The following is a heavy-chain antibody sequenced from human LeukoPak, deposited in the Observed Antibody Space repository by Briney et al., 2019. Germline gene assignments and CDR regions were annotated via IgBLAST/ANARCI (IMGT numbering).Heavy chain of an antibody. Sequence: SVKVSCKASGGTFSSHAISWVRQAPGQGLEWMGRIIPIFGIANYAQKFQGRVTITADKSTSTAYMELSSLRSEDTAVYYCAKTASEYYFDYWGQGTLVTVSS. V-gene: IGHV1-69*04. CDR1: GGTFSSHA. D-gene: IGHD2-21*02. CDR2: IIPIFGIA. J-gene: IGHJ4*02. CDR3: AKTASEYYFDY.